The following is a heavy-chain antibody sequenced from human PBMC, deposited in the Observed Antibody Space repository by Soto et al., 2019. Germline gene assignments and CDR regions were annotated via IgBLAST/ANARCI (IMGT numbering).Heavy chain of an antibody. V-gene: IGHV3-64D*06. Sequence: GSVRRSCSASGFTFSNYDVHWVRQAPWKGLEFVAGISPNGGNTFYADSVKGRSTIFRDNSKNTLYLQMSSLRPDDTALYYCVKLTDYWGQGTLVTVSS. D-gene: IGHD3-9*01. CDR1: GFTFSNYD. J-gene: IGHJ4*02. CDR2: ISPNGGNT. CDR3: VKLTDY.